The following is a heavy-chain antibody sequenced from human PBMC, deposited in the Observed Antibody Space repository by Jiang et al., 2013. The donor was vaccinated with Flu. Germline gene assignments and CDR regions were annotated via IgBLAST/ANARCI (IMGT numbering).Heavy chain of an antibody. CDR3: ASAGITFGGVPLDAFDI. V-gene: IGHV1-69*04. Sequence: GAEVKKPGSSVKVSCKASGGTFSSYAISWVRQAPGQGLEWMGRIIPILGIANYAQKFQGRVTITADKSTSTAYMELSSLRSEDTAVYYCASAGITFGGVPLDAFDIWGPRDNGHRLF. D-gene: IGHD3-16*01. CDR1: GGTFSSYA. J-gene: IGHJ3*02. CDR2: IIPILGIA.